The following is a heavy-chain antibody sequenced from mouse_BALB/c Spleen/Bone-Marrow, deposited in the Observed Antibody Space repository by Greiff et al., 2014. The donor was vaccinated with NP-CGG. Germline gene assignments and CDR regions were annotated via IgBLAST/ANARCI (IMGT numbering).Heavy chain of an antibody. CDR1: GFNIKDTY. CDR3: AYGSSYDYFDY. J-gene: IGHJ2*01. V-gene: IGHV14-3*02. Sequence: LVESGAELVKPGASVKLSCTASGFNIKDTYMHWVKQRPEQGLEWIGRIDPANGNTKYDPKFQGKATITADTSSSTAYLQLSSLTSEDTAVYYCAYGSSYDYFDYWGQGTTLTVSS. D-gene: IGHD1-1*01. CDR2: IDPANGNT.